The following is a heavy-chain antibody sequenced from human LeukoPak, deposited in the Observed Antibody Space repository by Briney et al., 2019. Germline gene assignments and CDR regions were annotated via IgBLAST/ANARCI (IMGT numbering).Heavy chain of an antibody. Sequence: ASVKVSCKASGYTFTRYVVNWVRQAPGQGLEWMGWINTKTGNPTYAQGFTGRFVFSLDTSVTTTYLQISSLKDEDTAVYYCARSGFRTDHPAFDIWGQGTMVTVSS. V-gene: IGHV7-4-1*02. CDR1: GYTFTRYV. CDR2: INTKTGNP. D-gene: IGHD2/OR15-2a*01. CDR3: ARSGFRTDHPAFDI. J-gene: IGHJ3*02.